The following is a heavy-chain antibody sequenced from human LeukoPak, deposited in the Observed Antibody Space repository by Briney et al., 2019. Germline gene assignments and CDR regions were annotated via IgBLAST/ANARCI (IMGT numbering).Heavy chain of an antibody. CDR2: ISYDGSNK. J-gene: IGHJ4*02. CDR3: ARVKFYYDSSGYSPLDY. Sequence: GGSLRLSCAASGFTFSSYAMHWVRQAPGKGLEWVAVISYDGSNKYYADSVKGRFTISRDNAKNSLYLQMNSLRTEDTAVYYCARVKFYYDSSGYSPLDYWGQGTLVTVSS. CDR1: GFTFSSYA. V-gene: IGHV3-30-3*01. D-gene: IGHD3-22*01.